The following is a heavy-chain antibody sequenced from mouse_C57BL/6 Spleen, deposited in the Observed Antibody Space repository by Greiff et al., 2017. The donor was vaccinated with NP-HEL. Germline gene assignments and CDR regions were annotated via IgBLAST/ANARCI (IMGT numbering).Heavy chain of an antibody. CDR1: GYAFSSSW. J-gene: IGHJ3*01. V-gene: IGHV1-82*01. Sequence: VKLQQSGPELVKPGASVKISCKASGYAFSSSWMNWVKQRPGKGLEWIGRIYPGDGDTNYNGKFKGKATLTADKSSSTAYMQLSSLTSEDSAVYFCARERVTTFAYWGQGTLVTVSA. D-gene: IGHD2-1*01. CDR3: ARERVTTFAY. CDR2: IYPGDGDT.